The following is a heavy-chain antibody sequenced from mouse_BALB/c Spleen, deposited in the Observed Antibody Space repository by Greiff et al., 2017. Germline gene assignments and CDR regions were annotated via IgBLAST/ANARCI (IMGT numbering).Heavy chain of an antibody. Sequence: EVQLQESGPELVQPGASVKISCKASGYTFTDYNMHWVKQSHGKSLEWIGYIYPYNGGTGYNQKFKSKATLTVDNSSSTAYMELRSLTSEDSAVYDCARVGDYGNTGLAYWGQGTRVTVSA. D-gene: IGHD2-1*01. J-gene: IGHJ3*01. CDR2: IYPYNGGT. CDR1: GYTFTDYN. CDR3: ARVGDYGNTGLAY. V-gene: IGHV1S29*02.